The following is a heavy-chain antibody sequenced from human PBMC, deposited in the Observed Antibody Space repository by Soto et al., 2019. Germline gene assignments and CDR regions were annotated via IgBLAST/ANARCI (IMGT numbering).Heavy chain of an antibody. J-gene: IGHJ4*02. CDR1: GFTVSGYA. V-gene: IGHV3-23*01. CDR2: ITAGGGRT. CDR3: AKDRTSGNSFSDF. Sequence: QLLESGGGLVQPGGSLRLSCAASGFTVSGYAMILVRQAPGKGLEWVSTITAGGGRTEYADSVKGRFTVSRDNSKNTVYLQMDILRAEDTAIYYCAKDRTSGNSFSDFWGQGTLGTGSS. D-gene: IGHD1-26*01.